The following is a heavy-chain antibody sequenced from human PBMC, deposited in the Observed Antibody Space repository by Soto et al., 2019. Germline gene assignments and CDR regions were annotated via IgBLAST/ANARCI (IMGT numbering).Heavy chain of an antibody. J-gene: IGHJ4*02. CDR1: GGSISSGGYY. D-gene: IGHD3-10*01. CDR2: IYYSGST. Sequence: QVQLQESGPGLVKPSQTLSLTCTVSGGSISSGGYYWSWIRQHPGKGLEWIGYIYYSGSTYYNPSLKSRVTISVDTSKNQFSLKLSSVTAADTAVYYCARGGLLWFGELLAHPYYFDYWGQGTLVTVSS. V-gene: IGHV4-31*03. CDR3: ARGGLLWFGELLAHPYYFDY.